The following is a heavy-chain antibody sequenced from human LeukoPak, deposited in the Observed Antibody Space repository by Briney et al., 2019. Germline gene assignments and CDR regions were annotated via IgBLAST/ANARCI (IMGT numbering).Heavy chain of an antibody. V-gene: IGHV3-7*01. J-gene: IGHJ4*02. CDR2: IRQDGSQK. Sequence: GGSLRLSCVASGFTFSSYWMSWVRQAPGKGLEWVATIRQDGSQKYYVDSVKGRFTISRDNAKDSLYLQMNSLRAEDTAVYYCARHPVRKFDYWGQGTLVTVSS. CDR3: ARHPVRKFDY. CDR1: GFTFSSYW. D-gene: IGHD1-1*01.